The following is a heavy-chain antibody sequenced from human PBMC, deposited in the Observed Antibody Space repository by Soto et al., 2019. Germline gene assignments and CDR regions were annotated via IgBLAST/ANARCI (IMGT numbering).Heavy chain of an antibody. Sequence: KPSETLSLTCAVSGYSISSGYYWGWIRQSPGKGLEWIGNIYHSGSTYYNPSLKSRVIISVDTSKNQFSLKLSSVTAADTAVYYCARLAPIAAADGMDVWGQGTTVTVSS. CDR2: IYHSGST. V-gene: IGHV4-38-2*01. D-gene: IGHD6-13*01. CDR1: GYSISSGYY. J-gene: IGHJ6*02. CDR3: ARLAPIAAADGMDV.